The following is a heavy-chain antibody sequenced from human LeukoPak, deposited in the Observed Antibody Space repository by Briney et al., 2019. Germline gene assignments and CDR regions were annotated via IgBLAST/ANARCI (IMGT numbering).Heavy chain of an antibody. Sequence: GGSLRLSCAASGFAVSSNHMNWVRQAPGKGLEWVSLIYSAGTTYHYADSVKGRFTISRDTSKNTVYLQMSSLRDEDTAIYYCARDSTYYYFDYWGQGTLVTVSS. CDR1: GFAVSSNH. J-gene: IGHJ4*02. D-gene: IGHD1-26*01. CDR3: ARDSTYYYFDY. V-gene: IGHV3-53*01. CDR2: IYSAGTT.